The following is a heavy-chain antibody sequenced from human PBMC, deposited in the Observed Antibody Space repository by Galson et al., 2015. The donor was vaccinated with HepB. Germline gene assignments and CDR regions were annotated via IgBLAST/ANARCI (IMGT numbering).Heavy chain of an antibody. Sequence: SLRLSCAASAFTFSSYAMSWVRQAPGKGLEWVSVISGSGGSTYYADSVKGRFTISRDNSKNTLYLQMNSLRAEDTAVYYCAKVGLQARYCSSTSCQFDYWGQGTLVTVSS. CDR3: AKVGLQARYCSSTSCQFDY. J-gene: IGHJ4*02. CDR1: AFTFSSYA. V-gene: IGHV3-23*01. CDR2: ISGSGGST. D-gene: IGHD2-2*01.